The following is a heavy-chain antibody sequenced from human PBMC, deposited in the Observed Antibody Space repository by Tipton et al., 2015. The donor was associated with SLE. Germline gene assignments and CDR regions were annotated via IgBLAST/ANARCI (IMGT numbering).Heavy chain of an antibody. CDR3: ARSPVDYWNGYSA. CDR1: GFTFSSYA. D-gene: IGHD3-3*01. CDR2: ITGSGDRT. J-gene: IGHJ4*02. V-gene: IGHV3-23*01. Sequence: SLRLSCAASGFTFSSYAMSWVRQAPGKGLEWVSAITGSGDRTYYIDSVKGRITISRDNSKHSLYLQMNGLRAEDTAVYYCARSPVDYWNGYSAWGQGTLVALPS.